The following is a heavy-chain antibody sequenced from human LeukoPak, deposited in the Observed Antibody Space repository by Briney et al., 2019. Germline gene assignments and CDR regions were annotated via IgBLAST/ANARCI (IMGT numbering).Heavy chain of an antibody. D-gene: IGHD2-21*01. J-gene: IGHJ4*02. CDR1: GFTFSSYS. V-gene: IGHV3-7*01. CDR2: IKQDGSEK. CDR3: ARSLWPEDY. Sequence: GGSLRLSCAASGFTFSSYSMNWVRQAPGKGLEWVANIKQDGSEKNYVDSVAGRFTISRDNAETSLYLQMNSLRVEDTAVYYCARSLWPEDYWGQGTLVTVS.